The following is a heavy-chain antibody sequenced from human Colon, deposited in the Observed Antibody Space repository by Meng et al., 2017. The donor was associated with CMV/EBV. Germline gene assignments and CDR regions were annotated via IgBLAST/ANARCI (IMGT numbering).Heavy chain of an antibody. CDR1: GFTISNNY. D-gene: IGHD6-13*01. V-gene: IGHV3-53*01. J-gene: IGHJ6*02. CDR2: IYSAGST. Sequence: GESLKISCAASGFTISNNYMTWVRQAPGKGLEWVSVIYSAGSTYYADSVKGRFTISRDNAKNSLYLQMNSLRAEDTAVYYCASVSIAAAGTGNYYYYGMDVWGQGTTVTVSS. CDR3: ASVSIAAAGTGNYYYYGMDV.